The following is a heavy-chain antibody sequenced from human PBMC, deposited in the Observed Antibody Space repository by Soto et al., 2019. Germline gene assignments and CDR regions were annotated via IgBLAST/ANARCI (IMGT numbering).Heavy chain of an antibody. Sequence: GGSLRLSCAASGFTFSSYSMSWVRHAPWKGLEWVSAISGSGVSTYYADSVKGRFTISRDNSKNTLYLQMNSLRAEDTAVYYCAKHQYGSAKWFDPWGQGILVTVSS. CDR2: ISGSGVST. V-gene: IGHV3-23*01. CDR3: AKHQYGSAKWFDP. J-gene: IGHJ5*02. D-gene: IGHD3-10*01. CDR1: GFTFSSYS.